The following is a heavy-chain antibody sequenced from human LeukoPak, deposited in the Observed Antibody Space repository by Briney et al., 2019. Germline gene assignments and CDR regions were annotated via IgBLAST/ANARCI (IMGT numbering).Heavy chain of an antibody. J-gene: IGHJ2*01. CDR3: ARAVKGSRNWYFDL. CDR2: ISSSSSYI. Sequence: GGSLLLSCAASGFTFSSYSMNWVRQAPGKGLEWVSSISSSSSYIYYADSVKGRFTISRDNAKNSLYLQLNSLRAEDTAVYNCARAVKGSRNWYFDLWGRGTLVTVSS. CDR1: GFTFSSYS. D-gene: IGHD6-19*01. V-gene: IGHV3-21*01.